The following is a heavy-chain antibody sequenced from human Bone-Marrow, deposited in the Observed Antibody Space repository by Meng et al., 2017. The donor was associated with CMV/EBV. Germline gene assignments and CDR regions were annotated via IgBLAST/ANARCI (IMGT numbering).Heavy chain of an antibody. CDR3: ARAGYSSRISFDY. J-gene: IGHJ4*02. CDR2: INPNSGGT. D-gene: IGHD6-13*01. CDR1: GYTFTGYY. V-gene: IGHV1-2*02. Sequence: ASVKVSCKASGYTFTGYYMHWVRQAPGQGLEWMGWINPNSGGTNYAQKFQGRVTMTRDTSISTAYMELGRRRSDDTAVYYCARAGYSSRISFDYWGQGTLVTVSS.